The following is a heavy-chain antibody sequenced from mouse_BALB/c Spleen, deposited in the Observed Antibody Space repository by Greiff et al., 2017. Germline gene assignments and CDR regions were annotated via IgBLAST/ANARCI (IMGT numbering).Heavy chain of an antibody. CDR2: ISYDGSN. D-gene: IGHD1-1*01. Sequence: DVKLQESGPGLVKPSQSLSLTCSVTGYSITSGYYWNWIRQFPGNKLEWMGYISYDGSNNYNPSLKNRISITRDTSKNQFFLKLNSVTTEDTATYYCARDLDYYGSSSGAYWGQGTLVTVSA. CDR1: GYSITSGYY. CDR3: ARDLDYYGSSSGAY. V-gene: IGHV3-6*02. J-gene: IGHJ3*01.